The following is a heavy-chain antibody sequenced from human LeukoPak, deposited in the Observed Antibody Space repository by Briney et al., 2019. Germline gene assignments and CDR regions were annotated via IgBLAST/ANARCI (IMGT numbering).Heavy chain of an antibody. D-gene: IGHD6-19*01. Sequence: PSETLSLTCTVSGGSISSYYWSWIRQPPGKGLEWIGYIYYSGSTSYNPSLKSRVTISVDTSKNQFSLKLSSVTAADTAMYYCARVIAVAGAFNAFDIWGQGTMVTVSS. CDR3: ARVIAVAGAFNAFDI. CDR1: GGSISSYY. J-gene: IGHJ3*02. V-gene: IGHV4-59*01. CDR2: IYYSGST.